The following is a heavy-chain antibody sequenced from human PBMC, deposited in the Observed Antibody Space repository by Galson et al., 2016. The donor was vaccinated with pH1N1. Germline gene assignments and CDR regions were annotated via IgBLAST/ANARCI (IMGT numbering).Heavy chain of an antibody. CDR3: TLMSRGNALNM. D-gene: IGHD3-10*01. J-gene: IGHJ3*02. V-gene: IGHV1-2*02. Sequence: SVKVSCKASGYIFTNYYIHWVRQAPRQGLEWMGWINPNSGGTKFPQKFQGRVTMTRDTSITTAYMDLSSLRSDDTAVYYCTLMSRGNALNMWGQGTMVTVSS. CDR2: INPNSGGT. CDR1: GYIFTNYY.